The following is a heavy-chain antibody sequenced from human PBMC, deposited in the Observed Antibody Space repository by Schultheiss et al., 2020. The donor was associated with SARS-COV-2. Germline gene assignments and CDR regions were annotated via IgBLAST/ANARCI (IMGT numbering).Heavy chain of an antibody. Sequence: SETLSLTCTVSGGSISSYYWSWIRQPPGKGLEWSGEIKHSGSTNYNPSLRSRVTISVDKTKKQVSLKLSSVTAADTAVYYCARVRLARMATRPSLLSGWFDPWGQGTLVTVSS. J-gene: IGHJ5*02. CDR3: ARVRLARMATRPSLLSGWFDP. CDR1: GGSISSYY. D-gene: IGHD5-24*01. V-gene: IGHV4-34*01. CDR2: IKHSGST.